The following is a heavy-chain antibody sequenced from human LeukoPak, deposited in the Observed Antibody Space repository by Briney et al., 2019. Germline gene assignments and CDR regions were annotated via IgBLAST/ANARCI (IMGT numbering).Heavy chain of an antibody. Sequence: PSETLSLTCTVSGGSISSYYWSWIRQPPGKGLEWIGYIYYSGSTNYNPSLKSRVTISVDTSKNQFSLKLSSVTAADTAVYYCAEIAAAGTGAFDIWGQGTMVTVSS. CDR3: AEIAAAGTGAFDI. CDR1: GGSISSYY. J-gene: IGHJ3*02. D-gene: IGHD6-13*01. V-gene: IGHV4-59*08. CDR2: IYYSGST.